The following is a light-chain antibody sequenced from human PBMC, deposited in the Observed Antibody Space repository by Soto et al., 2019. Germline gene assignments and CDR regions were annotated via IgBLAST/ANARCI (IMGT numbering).Light chain of an antibody. V-gene: IGLV2-14*03. J-gene: IGLJ1*01. CDR1: SSDVGGYKY. Sequence: QSALTQPASVSGSPGQSITISCTGTSSDVGGYKYVSWYQQHPGKAPKLMIYDIRNRPSGVSNRFSGSKSGNTASLTISGLQDKDEADYYCSSYTSSSTRVFGTGTKLTVL. CDR2: DIR. CDR3: SSYTSSSTRV.